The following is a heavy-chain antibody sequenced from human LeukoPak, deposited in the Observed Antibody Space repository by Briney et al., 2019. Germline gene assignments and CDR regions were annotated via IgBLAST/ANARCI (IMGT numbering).Heavy chain of an antibody. CDR2: NYYSAST. CDR1: GCSISGYY. V-gene: IGHV4-59*08. J-gene: IGHJ3*02. D-gene: IGHD6-25*01. CDR3: ARHSRLTDAFDI. Sequence: SETLSLTCTVSGCSISGYYWSWIRQPPGKGLEGSGYNYYSASTNYKPSHKRRVTISVDTSKNQYSLKLSSMTAADTAVYYCARHSRLTDAFDIWGQGTMVTVSS.